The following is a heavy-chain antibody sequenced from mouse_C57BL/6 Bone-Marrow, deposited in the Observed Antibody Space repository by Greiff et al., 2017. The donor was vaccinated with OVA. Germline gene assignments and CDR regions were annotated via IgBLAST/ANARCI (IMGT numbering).Heavy chain of an antibody. CDR2: IDPSDSYT. D-gene: IGHD1-1*01. Sequence: VQLQQPGAELVMPGASVKLSCKASGYTFTSYWMHWVKQRPGQGLEWIGEIDPSDSYTNYNQKFKGKSTLTVDKSSSTAYMQLSSLTSEDSAVYYGAVVYYGSSPCSMDYWGQGTSVTVSS. CDR3: AVVYYGSSPCSMDY. V-gene: IGHV1-69*01. CDR1: GYTFTSYW. J-gene: IGHJ4*01.